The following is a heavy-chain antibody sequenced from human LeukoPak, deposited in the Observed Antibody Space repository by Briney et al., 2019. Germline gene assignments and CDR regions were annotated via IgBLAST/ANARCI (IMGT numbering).Heavy chain of an antibody. CDR1: GGSISSYY. Sequence: PSETLSLTCTVSGGSISSYYWSWIRQPPGKGLEWIGYIYTSGSTNYNPSLKSRVTISVDTSKSQFSLKLSSVTAADTAVYYCARLSYYDSSIDYWGQGTLVTVSS. J-gene: IGHJ4*02. D-gene: IGHD3-22*01. CDR3: ARLSYYDSSIDY. CDR2: IYTSGST. V-gene: IGHV4-4*09.